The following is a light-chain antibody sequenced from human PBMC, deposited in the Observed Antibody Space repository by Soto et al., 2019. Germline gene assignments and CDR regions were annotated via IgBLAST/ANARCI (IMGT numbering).Light chain of an antibody. CDR1: QTISSW. J-gene: IGKJ1*01. Sequence: DIQMTQSPSTLSGSVGDRVTITCRASQTISSWLAWYQHKPGKAPKLLIYKASTLKSGVPSRFSGSGSGTEFTLTISSLQPDDFATYYCQHHNSYSEAFGQGTKVDIK. V-gene: IGKV1-5*03. CDR3: QHHNSYSEA. CDR2: KAS.